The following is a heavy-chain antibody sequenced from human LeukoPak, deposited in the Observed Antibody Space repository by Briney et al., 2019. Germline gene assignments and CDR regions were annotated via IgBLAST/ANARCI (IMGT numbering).Heavy chain of an antibody. V-gene: IGHV1-8*01. CDR2: MNPNSGNT. J-gene: IGHJ5*02. D-gene: IGHD6-13*01. CDR1: GYTFTSYD. Sequence: ASVKVSCKASGYTFTSYDINWVRQATGQGLEWMGWMNPNSGNTGYAQKFQGRVTMTRNTSISTAYMGLSSLRSEDTAVYYCARGKTKAAAGLRFDPWGQGTLVTVSS. CDR3: ARGKTKAAAGLRFDP.